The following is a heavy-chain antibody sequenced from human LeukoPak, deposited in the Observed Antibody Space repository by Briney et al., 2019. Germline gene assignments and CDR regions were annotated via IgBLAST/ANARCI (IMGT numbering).Heavy chain of an antibody. Sequence: GGSLRLSCTASGFTFGDYSMSWVRQAPGKGLEYIGFIRTKDFGGTTEYAASVKGRFTISRDDSKSIAYLQIHSLQSEDTAVYHCSRDGLDYYGSGSYRGFDYWGQGTLVTVSS. CDR1: GFTFGDYS. D-gene: IGHD3-10*01. CDR3: SRDGLDYYGSGSYRGFDY. V-gene: IGHV3-49*04. J-gene: IGHJ4*02. CDR2: IRTKDFGGTT.